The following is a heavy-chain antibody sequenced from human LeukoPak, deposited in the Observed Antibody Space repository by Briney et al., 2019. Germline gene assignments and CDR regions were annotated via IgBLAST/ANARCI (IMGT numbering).Heavy chain of an antibody. D-gene: IGHD4-17*01. CDR1: GGSFSVHY. V-gene: IGHV4-34*01. CDR2: INDSGST. CDR3: ARMSPRLRRLTVTTSKGFDY. J-gene: IGHJ4*02. Sequence: KSSETLSLTRAAYGGSFSVHYWSWIRQPPGKGLEWIGEINDSGSTNYNPSLKSRATISVDTSKNQFSLKLSSVTAADTAVYYCARMSPRLRRLTVTTSKGFDYWGQGTLVTVSS.